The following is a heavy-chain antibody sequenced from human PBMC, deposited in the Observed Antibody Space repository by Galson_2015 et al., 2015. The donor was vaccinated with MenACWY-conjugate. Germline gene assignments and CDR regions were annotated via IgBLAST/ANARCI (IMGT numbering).Heavy chain of an antibody. V-gene: IGHV3-23*01. Sequence: SLRLSCAASGFVFSSYAMSWVRQAPGKGLEWVSAISGRGDSTYYADSVKGRFTISRDNSKNTLYLQVNGLRAEDTAIYYCAKRPAPLVRDNFYYYMDVWGKGTTVTVS. J-gene: IGHJ6*03. D-gene: IGHD3-22*01. CDR3: AKRPAPLVRDNFYYYMDV. CDR1: GFVFSSYA. CDR2: ISGRGDST.